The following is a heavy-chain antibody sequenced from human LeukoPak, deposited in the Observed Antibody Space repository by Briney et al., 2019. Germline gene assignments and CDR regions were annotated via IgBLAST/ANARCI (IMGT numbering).Heavy chain of an antibody. CDR3: ARGRYSGSLVPFDY. D-gene: IGHD1-26*01. V-gene: IGHV3-48*01. Sequence: GGPLRLSCAASGFTFSDYHINWVRQAPGKGLEWLSYISSTSTSMNYADSVRGRFAISRDNAKNSLYLQMNGLRAEDTAVYYCARGRYSGSLVPFDYWGQGTLVTVSS. CDR2: ISSTSTSM. CDR1: GFTFSDYH. J-gene: IGHJ4*02.